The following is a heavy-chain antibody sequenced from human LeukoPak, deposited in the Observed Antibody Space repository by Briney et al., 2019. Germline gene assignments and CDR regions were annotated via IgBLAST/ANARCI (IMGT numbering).Heavy chain of an antibody. CDR3: ARNADMYYYVDN. V-gene: IGHV4-31*03. J-gene: IGHJ4*02. Sequence: SETLSLTCTVSSGSISSSGYYCSWIRHHPGKGLEWIGCIYYSGSTYYNPSLKSRVTISVDTSKNQFSLSLSSVTAADTAVYYCARNADMYYYVDNWGQGTLVTVSS. CDR1: SGSISSSGYY. CDR2: IYYSGST. D-gene: IGHD3-10*01.